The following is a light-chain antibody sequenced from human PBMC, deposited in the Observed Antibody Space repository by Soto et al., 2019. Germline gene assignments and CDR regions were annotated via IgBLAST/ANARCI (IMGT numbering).Light chain of an antibody. J-gene: IGKJ5*01. CDR2: EAS. CDR1: QSISGW. Sequence: DIQMTQSPSTLSASVGDRVTITCRASQSISGWLAWYQQKPGTAPKLLIYEASNLESGVPSRFSGSGSGTEFTLTISSLQPDDFATYYCQQSYSTPITFGQGTRLENK. CDR3: QQSYSTPIT. V-gene: IGKV1-5*01.